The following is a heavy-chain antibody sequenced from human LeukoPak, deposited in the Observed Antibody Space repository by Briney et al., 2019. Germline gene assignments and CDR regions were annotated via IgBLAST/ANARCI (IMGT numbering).Heavy chain of an antibody. D-gene: IGHD2-2*01. CDR1: GGSFSGYY. V-gene: IGHV4-34*01. CDR3: ATLPGDIVVVPAAIGWFDP. CDR2: INHSGST. J-gene: IGHJ5*02. Sequence: PSETLSLTCAVYGGSFSGYYWSWIRQPPGKGLEWIGEINHSGSTNYNPSLKSRVTISVDTSKNQFSLKLSSVTAADTAVYYCATLPGDIVVVPAAIGWFDPWGQGTLVTVSS.